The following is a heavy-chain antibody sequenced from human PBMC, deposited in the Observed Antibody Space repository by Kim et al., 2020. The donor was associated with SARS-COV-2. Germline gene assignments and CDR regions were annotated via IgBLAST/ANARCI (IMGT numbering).Heavy chain of an antibody. CDR1: GGSISSSSYY. CDR2: IYYSGST. Sequence: SETLSLTCTVSGGSISSSSYYWGWIRQPPGKGLEWIGSIYYSGSTYYNPSLKSRVTISVDTSKNQFSLKLSSVTAADTAVYYCAPEGGSGWYAAFDIWGQGTMVTVSS. V-gene: IGHV4-39*01. CDR3: APEGGSGWYAAFDI. D-gene: IGHD6-19*01. J-gene: IGHJ3*02.